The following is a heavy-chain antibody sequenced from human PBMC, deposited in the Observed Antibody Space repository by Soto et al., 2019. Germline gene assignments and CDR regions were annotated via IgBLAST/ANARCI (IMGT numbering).Heavy chain of an antibody. J-gene: IGHJ4*02. V-gene: IGHV4-4*02. D-gene: IGHD6-19*01. CDR2: IYHSGST. Sequence: SETLSLTCAVSGGSISSSNWWSWVRQPPGKGLEWIGEIYHSGSTNYNPSLKSRVTISVDKSKNQFSLKLSSVTAADTAVYYCARAFYSSGWYFDYWGQGTLVTVSS. CDR1: GGSISSSNW. CDR3: ARAFYSSGWYFDY.